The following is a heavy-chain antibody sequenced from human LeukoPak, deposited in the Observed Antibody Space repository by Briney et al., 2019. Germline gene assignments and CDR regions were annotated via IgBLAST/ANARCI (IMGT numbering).Heavy chain of an antibody. CDR3: TTETPGTRSLDY. CDR1: GGSISSSSYY. V-gene: IGHV4-39*07. Sequence: MASETLSLTCTVPGGSISSSSYYWGWIRQPPGKGLEWIGSIYYSGSTYYNPSLKSRVTISVDTSKNQFSLKLSSVTAADTAIYYCTTETPGTRSLDYWGQGTLVTVSS. J-gene: IGHJ4*02. CDR2: IYYSGST.